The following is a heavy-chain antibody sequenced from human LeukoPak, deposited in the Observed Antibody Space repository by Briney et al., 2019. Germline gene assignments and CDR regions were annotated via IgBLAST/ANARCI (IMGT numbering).Heavy chain of an antibody. V-gene: IGHV4-30-4*01. CDR3: ARGDTDMVEGDY. Sequence: SQTLSLTCTVSGGSISSGGYYWSWIRQPPGKGLEWVGYIYYSGSTYYNPSLKSRVTISVDTSKNQFSLKLNSVTAADTAVYYCARGDTDMVEGDYWGQGTLVTVSS. D-gene: IGHD5-18*01. CDR2: IYYSGST. CDR1: GGSISSGGYY. J-gene: IGHJ4*02.